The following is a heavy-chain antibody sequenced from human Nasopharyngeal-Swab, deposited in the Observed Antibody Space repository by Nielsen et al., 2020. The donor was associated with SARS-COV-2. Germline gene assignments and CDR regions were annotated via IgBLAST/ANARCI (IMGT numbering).Heavy chain of an antibody. V-gene: IGHV1-69*13. J-gene: IGHJ4*02. Sequence: SVKVSCKASGYTFTSYAMHWVRQAPGQGLEWMGGIIPIFGTANYAQKFQGRVTITADESTSTAYMELSSLRSEDTAVYYCARALEYYYDSSGYYVYGYWGQGTLVTVSS. CDR3: ARALEYYYDSSGYYVYGY. CDR2: IIPIFGTA. CDR1: GYTFTSYA. D-gene: IGHD3-22*01.